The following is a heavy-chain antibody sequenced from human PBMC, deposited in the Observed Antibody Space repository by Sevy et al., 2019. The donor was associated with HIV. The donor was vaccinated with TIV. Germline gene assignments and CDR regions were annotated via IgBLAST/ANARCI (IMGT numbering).Heavy chain of an antibody. D-gene: IGHD4-17*01. CDR1: GFTFSSSI. CDR2: ISGTGSTI. V-gene: IGHV3-48*02. J-gene: IGHJ5*02. CDR3: ARSDYGDYVGWFDP. Sequence: GGSLRLSCAASGFTFSSSIINWVRQAPGKGLEWVSSISGTGSTIYYADSVKGRFTISRDNAKNSLYLQMNSLRDEDTAGYYCARSDYGDYVGWFDPWGQGTLVTVSS.